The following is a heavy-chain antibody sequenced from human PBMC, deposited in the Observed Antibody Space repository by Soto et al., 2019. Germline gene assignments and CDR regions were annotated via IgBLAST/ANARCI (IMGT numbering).Heavy chain of an antibody. CDR1: GCTFSSYA. J-gene: IGHJ4*02. D-gene: IGHD3-9*01. CDR2: IIPIFGTA. CDR3: ACDILTGYLLDF. V-gene: IGHV1-69*13. Sequence: ASVKVSCKASGCTFSSYAISWVRQAPGQGLEWMGGIIPIFGTANYAQKFQGRVTITADESTSTAYMELSSLRSEDTAVYYRACDILTGYLLDFWGQGTRVTVSS.